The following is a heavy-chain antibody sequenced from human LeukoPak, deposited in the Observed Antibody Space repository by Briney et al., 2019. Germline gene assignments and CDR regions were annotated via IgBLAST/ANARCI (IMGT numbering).Heavy chain of an antibody. CDR3: ATPYTTSSIAY. J-gene: IGHJ4*02. D-gene: IGHD6-6*01. V-gene: IGHV5-51*01. CDR1: GSSFTTYW. Sequence: HGESLQISCKGSGSSFTTYWIGWVRQVPGKGLEWMGIIYPGDSDTRYSPSFQGPVTISADKSISTAYLQWSSLKASDTAMYYCATPYTTSSIAYWGQGTLVTVSS. CDR2: IYPGDSDT.